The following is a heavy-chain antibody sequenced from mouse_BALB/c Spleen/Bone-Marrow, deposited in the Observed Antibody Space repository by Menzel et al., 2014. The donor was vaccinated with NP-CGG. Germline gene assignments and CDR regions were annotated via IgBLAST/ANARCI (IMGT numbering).Heavy chain of an antibody. CDR1: GFTFSSYA. CDR2: ISSGGSYT. Sequence: EVKLMESGGGLVKPGGSLKLSCAASGFTFSSYAMSWVRQSPEKRLEWVAEISSGGSYTYYPDTVTGRFTISRDNAKNTLYLEMSSLRSEDTAMYYCARGGNYLVYWGQGTTLTVSS. J-gene: IGHJ2*01. V-gene: IGHV5-9-4*01. CDR3: ARGGNYLVY.